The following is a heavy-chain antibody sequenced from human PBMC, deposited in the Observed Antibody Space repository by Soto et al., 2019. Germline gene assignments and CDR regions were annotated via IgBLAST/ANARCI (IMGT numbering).Heavy chain of an antibody. D-gene: IGHD1-26*01. CDR2: VNAGNGNT. CDR3: ARVRPVVGASSSSDWFDP. CDR1: GYTFTSYA. V-gene: IGHV1-3*01. J-gene: IGHJ5*02. Sequence: QVQLVQSGAEVKKPGASVKVSCKASGYTFTSYAMHWVRQAPGQRLEWMGWVNAGNGNTKYSQKFQGRVTITRDTSASTAYMELRSLRSEDTAGYYCARVRPVVGASSSSDWFDPLGQGALVTVSS.